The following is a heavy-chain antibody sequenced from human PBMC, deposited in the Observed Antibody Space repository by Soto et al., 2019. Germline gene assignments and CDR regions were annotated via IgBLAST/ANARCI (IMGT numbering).Heavy chain of an antibody. CDR1: GFTVSSNY. D-gene: IGHD3-10*01. Sequence: PGGSLRLSCAASGFTVSSNYMSWVRQAPGKGLEWVLIIYSGGSTYYADSVKGRFTISRDSSKNTLYLQMNSLRAEDTAVYYCAGLYGSGSYYEYYFDYWGQGTLVTVSS. CDR2: IYSGGST. V-gene: IGHV3-53*01. J-gene: IGHJ4*02. CDR3: AGLYGSGSYYEYYFDY.